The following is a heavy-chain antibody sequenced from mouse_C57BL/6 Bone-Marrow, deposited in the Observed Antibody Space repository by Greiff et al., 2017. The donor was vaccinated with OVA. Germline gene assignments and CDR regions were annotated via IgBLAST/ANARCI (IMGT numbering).Heavy chain of an antibody. J-gene: IGHJ2*01. D-gene: IGHD2-3*01. CDR3: ARGGGYYVY. V-gene: IGHV1-50*01. Sequence: QVHVKQPGAELVKPGASVKLSCKASGYTFTSYWMQWVKQRPGQGLEWIGEIDPSDSYTNYNQKFKGKATLTVDTSSSTAYMQPSSLTSEDSAVYYCARGGGYYVYWGQGTTLTVSS. CDR1: GYTFTSYW. CDR2: IDPSDSYT.